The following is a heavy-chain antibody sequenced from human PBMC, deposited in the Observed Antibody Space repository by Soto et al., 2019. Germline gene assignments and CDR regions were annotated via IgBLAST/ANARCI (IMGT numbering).Heavy chain of an antibody. V-gene: IGHV1-3*01. CDR2: INAGNGKT. Sequence: ASVKVSCKASGYTFSNYATHWVRQAPGQRLEWMGWINAGNGKTKYSQNFQGRVTITRDTSASTAYMELSSLRSEDTAVYYCANNGDYYYYGTDVWGQGTTVTSP. D-gene: IGHD4-17*01. J-gene: IGHJ6*02. CDR3: ANNGDYYYYGTDV. CDR1: GYTFSNYA.